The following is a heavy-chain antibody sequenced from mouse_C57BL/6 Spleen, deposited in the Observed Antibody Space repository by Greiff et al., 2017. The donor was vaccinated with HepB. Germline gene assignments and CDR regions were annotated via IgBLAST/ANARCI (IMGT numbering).Heavy chain of an antibody. CDR2: IDPSDSYT. D-gene: IGHD1-1*01. Sequence: VQLQQPGAELVRPGTSVKLSCKASGYTFTSYWMHWVKQRPGQGLEWIGVIDPSDSYTNYNQKFKGKATLTVDTSSSPAYMQISSLTSAVSAVYYCEREAFSSTVVATCDCWGEGTTVTVSS. CDR1: GYTFTSYW. V-gene: IGHV1-59*01. J-gene: IGHJ2*01. CDR3: EREAFSSTVVATCDC.